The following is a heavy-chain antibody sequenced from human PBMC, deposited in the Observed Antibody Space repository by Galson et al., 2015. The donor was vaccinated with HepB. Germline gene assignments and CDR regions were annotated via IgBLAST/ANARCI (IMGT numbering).Heavy chain of an antibody. CDR1: GFTFSSYA. D-gene: IGHD3-10*01. CDR2: ISGSGGST. CDR3: VKVSGPSTNFDY. V-gene: IGHV3-23*01. Sequence: SLRLSCAASGFTFSSYAMSWVRQAPGKGLEWVSAISGSGGSTYYADSVKGRFTISRDNSKNTLYLQMNSLRAEDTAVYYCVKVSGPSTNFDYWGQGTLVTVSS. J-gene: IGHJ4*02.